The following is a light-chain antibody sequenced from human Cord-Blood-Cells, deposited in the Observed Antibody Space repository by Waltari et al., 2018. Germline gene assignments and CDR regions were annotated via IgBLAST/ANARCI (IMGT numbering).Light chain of an antibody. CDR2: EVS. V-gene: IGLV2-8*01. J-gene: IGLJ2*01. CDR3: SSYAGSNNVV. CDR1: SSDVGGYNS. Sequence: QSPLTQPPSASGSPGQSVTISCTGTSSDVGGYNSVSWYQPHPGKAPKLMIYEVSKRPSGVPDRFSGSKSGNTASLTVSGLQAEDEADYYCSSYAGSNNVVFGGGTKLTVL.